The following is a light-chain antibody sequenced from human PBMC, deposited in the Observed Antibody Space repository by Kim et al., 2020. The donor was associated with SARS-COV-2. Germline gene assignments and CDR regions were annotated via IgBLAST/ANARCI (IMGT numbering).Light chain of an antibody. Sequence: QSVLTQPPSVSAAPGQKVTISCSGSSSNIGNNYVSWYQQLPGTAPKFLIFDNNKGPSGIPDRFSGSKSGTSATLGITGLQTGDEADYYCGTWDSSLSAYVFGTGTKVTVL. J-gene: IGLJ1*01. CDR1: SSNIGNNY. CDR2: DNN. CDR3: GTWDSSLSAYV. V-gene: IGLV1-51*01.